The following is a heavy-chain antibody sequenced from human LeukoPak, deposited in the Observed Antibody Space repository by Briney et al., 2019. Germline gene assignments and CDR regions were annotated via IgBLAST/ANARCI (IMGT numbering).Heavy chain of an antibody. CDR1: GFTFSSYV. J-gene: IGHJ4*02. CDR3: ARRDTRSNGWFAFDF. Sequence: QPGGSLGLSCAASGFTFSSYVMNWVRQAPGKGLEWVSAISGSADYTYYADSVKGRFIISRDNSNNLLHLQMNSLRAEDTALYYCARRDTRSNGWFAFDFWGQGTLVTVSS. CDR2: ISGSADYT. V-gene: IGHV3-23*01. D-gene: IGHD6-19*01.